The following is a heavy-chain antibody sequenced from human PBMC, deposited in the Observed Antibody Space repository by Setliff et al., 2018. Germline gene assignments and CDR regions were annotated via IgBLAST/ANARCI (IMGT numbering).Heavy chain of an antibody. V-gene: IGHV3-23*01. CDR2: ISGSGGST. CDR3: AKDSGYSGYGYFDY. CDR1: GFTFSSEA. J-gene: IGHJ4*02. Sequence: PGGSLRLSCAASGFTFSSEAMGWVRQAPGKGLEWVSAISGSGGSTYYADSVKGRFTISRDNSKNTLYLQMNSLRAEDTAVYYCAKDSGYSGYGYFDYWGQGTLVTVSS. D-gene: IGHD5-12*01.